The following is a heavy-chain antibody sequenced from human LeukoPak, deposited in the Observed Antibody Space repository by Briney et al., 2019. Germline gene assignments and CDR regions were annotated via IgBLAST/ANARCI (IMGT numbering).Heavy chain of an antibody. CDR3: AVDIVAPNWFDP. CDR2: ISSSSSYI. J-gene: IGHJ5*02. CDR1: GFTFSSYA. Sequence: PGGSLRLSCAASGFTFSSYAMSWVRQAPGKGLEWVSSISSSSSYIYYADSVKGRFTISRDNAKNSLYLQMNSLRAEDTAVYYCAVDIVAPNWFDPWGQGTLVTVSS. V-gene: IGHV3-21*01. D-gene: IGHD5-12*01.